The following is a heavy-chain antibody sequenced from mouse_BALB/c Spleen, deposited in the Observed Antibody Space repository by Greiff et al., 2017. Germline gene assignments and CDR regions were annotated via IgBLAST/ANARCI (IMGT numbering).Heavy chain of an antibody. D-gene: IGHD6-1*01. J-gene: IGHJ4*01. CDR2: IYPGDGST. V-gene: IGHV1S56*01. CDR3: ARGIAPYYYAMDY. Sequence: QVQLQQSGPELVKPGASVKMSCKASGYTFTSYYIHWVKQRPGQGLEWIGWIYPGDGSTKYNEKFKGKTTLTADKSSSTAYMLLSSLTSEDSAIYFCARGIAPYYYAMDYWGQGTSVTVSS. CDR1: GYTFTSYY.